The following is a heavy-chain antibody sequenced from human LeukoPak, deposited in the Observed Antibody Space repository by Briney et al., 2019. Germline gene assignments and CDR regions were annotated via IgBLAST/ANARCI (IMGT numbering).Heavy chain of an antibody. V-gene: IGHV3-23*01. CDR3: AKESGYSTGWYSDY. Sequence: GGSLRLSCAASGFTFSSYAMSWVRQAPGKGLEWVSVISGSGSDTYYADSVKGRFTISGDNSKNTLYLQMNSLRAEDTAVYYCAKESGYSTGWYSDYWGQGTLVTVFS. CDR2: ISGSGSDT. D-gene: IGHD6-19*01. CDR1: GFTFSSYA. J-gene: IGHJ4*02.